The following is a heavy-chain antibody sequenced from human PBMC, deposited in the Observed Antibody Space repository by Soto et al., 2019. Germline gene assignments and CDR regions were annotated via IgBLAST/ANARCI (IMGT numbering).Heavy chain of an antibody. Sequence: QVQLVQSGAEVKKPGASVKVSCKASGYTFTNYDINWVRQASGQGLEWMGWMNPNTGNTGYAQKFQGRVTVTRNTSISTAYMELTSLRSEDTAVYYCAREGGYCSGGNCYSDFDYWGQGTLVTVSS. J-gene: IGHJ4*02. CDR2: MNPNTGNT. D-gene: IGHD2-15*01. CDR3: AREGGYCSGGNCYSDFDY. CDR1: GYTFTNYD. V-gene: IGHV1-8*01.